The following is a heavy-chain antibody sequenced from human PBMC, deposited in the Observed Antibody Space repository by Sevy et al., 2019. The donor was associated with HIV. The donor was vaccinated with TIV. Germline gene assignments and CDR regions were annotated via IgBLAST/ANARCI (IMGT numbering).Heavy chain of an antibody. D-gene: IGHD3-3*01. Sequence: GGSLRLSCAASGFTFSDYYMSWIRQAPGKGLEWVSYISSSGSTIYYADSVKGRFTISRDNAKNSLYLQMNSLRAEDTAVYYCARAITIFGVVTSDAFDIWGQGTMVTVSS. CDR2: ISSSGSTI. CDR3: ARAITIFGVVTSDAFDI. CDR1: GFTFSDYY. J-gene: IGHJ3*02. V-gene: IGHV3-11*01.